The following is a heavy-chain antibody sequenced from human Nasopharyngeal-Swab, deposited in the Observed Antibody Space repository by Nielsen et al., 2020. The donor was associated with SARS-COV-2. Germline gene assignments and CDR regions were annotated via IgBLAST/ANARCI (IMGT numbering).Heavy chain of an antibody. J-gene: IGHJ4*02. Sequence: GESLKISCAASGFIFSASAIHWVRQASGKGLEWVGRIGDKDHNYATTYGASVQGRFTISRDDSKNTAFLQMDSLKTADTALYYCTTDFYFDYGRQGTLVTVSS. V-gene: IGHV3-73*01. CDR1: GFIFSASA. CDR2: IGDKDHNYAT. CDR3: TTDFYFDY.